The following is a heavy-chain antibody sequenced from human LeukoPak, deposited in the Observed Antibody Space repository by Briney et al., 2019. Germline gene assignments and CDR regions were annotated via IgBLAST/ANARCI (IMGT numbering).Heavy chain of an antibody. CDR3: ARAYTSWSFDY. V-gene: IGHV4-61*01. J-gene: IGHJ4*02. CDR1: GGSISSSSYY. Sequence: SETLSLTCTVSGGSISSSSYYWSWIRQPPGEGLEWIGFIYYSGNTNYNPSLKSRVTISVDTSKNQFSLKLSSVTAADTAVYYCARAYTSWSFDYWGQGTLVTVSS. D-gene: IGHD2-2*02. CDR2: IYYSGNT.